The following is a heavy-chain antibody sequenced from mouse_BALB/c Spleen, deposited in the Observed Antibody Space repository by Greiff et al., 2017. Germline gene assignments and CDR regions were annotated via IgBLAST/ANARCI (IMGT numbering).Heavy chain of an antibody. CDR1: GYTFTDYA. CDR3: ARDYYGCGFAY. Sequence: VQLVESGAELVRPGVSVKISCKGSGYTFTDYAMHWVKQSHAKSLEWIGVISTYYGDASYNQKFKGKATMTVDKSSSTAYMELARLTSEDSAIYYCARDYYGCGFAYWGQGTLVTVSA. D-gene: IGHD1-2*01. J-gene: IGHJ3*01. CDR2: ISTYYGDA. V-gene: IGHV1S137*01.